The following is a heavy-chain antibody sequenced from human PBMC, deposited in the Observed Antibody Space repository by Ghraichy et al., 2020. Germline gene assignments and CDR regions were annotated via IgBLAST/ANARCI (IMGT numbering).Heavy chain of an antibody. Sequence: ASVKVSCKASGYTFTSYGISWVRQAPGQGLEWMGWISAYNGNTNYAQKLQGRVTMTTDTSTSTAYMELRSLRSDDTAVYYCARERSGSYPYYFDYWGQGTLVTVSS. V-gene: IGHV1-18*01. D-gene: IGHD1-26*01. J-gene: IGHJ4*02. CDR2: ISAYNGNT. CDR1: GYTFTSYG. CDR3: ARERSGSYPYYFDY.